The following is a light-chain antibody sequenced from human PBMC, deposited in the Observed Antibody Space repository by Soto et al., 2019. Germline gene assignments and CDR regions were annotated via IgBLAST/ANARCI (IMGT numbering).Light chain of an antibody. CDR2: DAS. CDR3: QQRSNWPRGT. J-gene: IGKJ5*01. CDR1: QSVSSD. V-gene: IGKV3-11*01. Sequence: EIVLTQSPATLSLSPGERATLSCRARQSVSSDLAWYQQKPGQAPRLLIYDASNRATGIPARFSGSGSGTDFTLTISSLEPEDFAVYYCQQRSNWPRGTFGQGTRLEIK.